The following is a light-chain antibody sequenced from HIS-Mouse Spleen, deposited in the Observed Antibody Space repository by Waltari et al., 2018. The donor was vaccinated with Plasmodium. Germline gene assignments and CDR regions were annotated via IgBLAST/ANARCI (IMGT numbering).Light chain of an antibody. CDR3: YSTDSSGNHRV. CDR1: ALPKKY. Sequence: SYELTQPPSVSVSPGQTARINCSGDALPKKYAYWYQQKSGQAPVLVINEDSKRPSGIPERCSGSSVGTMATLTISGAQVEDEADYYCYSTDSSGNHRVFGGGTKLTVL. J-gene: IGLJ3*02. CDR2: EDS. V-gene: IGLV3-10*01.